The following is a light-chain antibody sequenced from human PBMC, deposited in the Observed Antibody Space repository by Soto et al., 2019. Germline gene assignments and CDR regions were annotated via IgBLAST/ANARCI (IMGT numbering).Light chain of an antibody. CDR1: KNDIGVYDF. V-gene: IGLV2-8*01. Sequence: QSALTQPPSASGSPGQSVTISCTGTKNDIGVYDFVSWYQHHPGKAPRLIIYEVVQRPSGVPDRFSGSKAGNTASLTVSGLPAADEADYFCKSYAGSNTYVFGSVTKLTVL. CDR3: KSYAGSNTYV. J-gene: IGLJ1*01. CDR2: EVV.